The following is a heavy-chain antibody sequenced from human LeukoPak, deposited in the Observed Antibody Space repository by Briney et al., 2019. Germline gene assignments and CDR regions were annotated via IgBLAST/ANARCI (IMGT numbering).Heavy chain of an antibody. J-gene: IGHJ4*02. CDR2: MNPNSGNT. Sequence: ASVKVSCKASGYTFTSYDINWVRQATGQGLEWMGWMNPNSGNTGYAQKFQGRVTMTRNTSISTAYMELSSLRSEDTAVYYCARAIRAVAGSDHWGQGTPVTVSS. D-gene: IGHD6-19*01. CDR3: ARAIRAVAGSDH. CDR1: GYTFTSYD. V-gene: IGHV1-8*01.